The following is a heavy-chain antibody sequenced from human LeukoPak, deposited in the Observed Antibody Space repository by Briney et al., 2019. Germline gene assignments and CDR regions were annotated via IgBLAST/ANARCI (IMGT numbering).Heavy chain of an antibody. CDR3: ARDIGDYYGSGSTLVPNWFDP. D-gene: IGHD3-10*01. J-gene: IGHJ5*02. Sequence: GGSLRLSCAASGFTFRSYWMSWVRQAPGKGLEWVANIKQDGSEKYYVDSVKGRFTISRDNAKNSLYLQMNSLRAEDTAVYYCARDIGDYYGSGSTLVPNWFDPWVQGTLVTVSS. V-gene: IGHV3-7*01. CDR1: GFTFRSYW. CDR2: IKQDGSEK.